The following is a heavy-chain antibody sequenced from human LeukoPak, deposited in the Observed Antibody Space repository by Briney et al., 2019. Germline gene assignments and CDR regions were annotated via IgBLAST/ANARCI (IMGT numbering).Heavy chain of an antibody. CDR1: GFTFSTYW. CDR2: ISGSGQSI. Sequence: GGSLRLSCAASGFTFSTYWMSWVRQVPGKGLEWVSVISGSGQSIHYADSVKGRFTISRDNSKNTVYLQMNSLRAEDTAVYYCARGSNYCSSISCHMNDWGQGTLVTVSS. J-gene: IGHJ4*02. CDR3: ARGSNYCSSISCHMND. V-gene: IGHV3-23*01. D-gene: IGHD2-2*02.